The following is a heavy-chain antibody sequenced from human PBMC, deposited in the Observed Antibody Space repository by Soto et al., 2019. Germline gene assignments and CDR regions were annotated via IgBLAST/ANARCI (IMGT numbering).Heavy chain of an antibody. CDR3: AKGPPWTVGPLPMGV. Sequence: EVQLLESGGGLVQAGGSLRLSCVASGFTFSTHAMSWVRQVPGKGLEWVSTFSGSGGNIYYGESVKGRFTISRDDPKNTLYLDMNSLRVGDTDGSYCAKGPPWTVGPLPMGVWGQGTTVTVSS. V-gene: IGHV3-23*01. J-gene: IGHJ6*02. CDR2: FSGSGGNI. CDR1: GFTFSTHA. D-gene: IGHD5-12*01.